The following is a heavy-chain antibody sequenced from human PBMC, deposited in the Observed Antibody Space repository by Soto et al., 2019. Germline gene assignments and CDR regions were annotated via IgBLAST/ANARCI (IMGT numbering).Heavy chain of an antibody. J-gene: IGHJ6*02. CDR2: INAGNGNT. V-gene: IGHV1-3*01. D-gene: IGHD4-17*01. CDR3: ARVDYGDPRDYYYYGMDV. CDR1: VYTFTSYA. Sequence: ASVKVSCKASVYTFTSYAMHWVRQAPGQRLEWMGWINAGNGNTKYSQKFQGRVTITRDTSASTAYMELSSLRSEDTAVYYCARVDYGDPRDYYYYGMDVWGQGTTVTVSS.